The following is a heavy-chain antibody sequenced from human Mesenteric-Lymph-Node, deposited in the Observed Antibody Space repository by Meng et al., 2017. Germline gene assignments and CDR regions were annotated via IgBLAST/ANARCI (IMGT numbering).Heavy chain of an antibody. V-gene: IGHV1-69*04. D-gene: IGHD1-26*01. J-gene: IGHJ4*02. CDR3: ARDRGSYYWDY. CDR1: GGTFSSYT. Sequence: SVKVSCKASGGTFSSYTISWVRQAPGQGPEWMGRIIPILGIANYAQKFQGRVTITADKSTSTAYMELSSLRSEDTAVYYCARDRGSYYWDYWGQGTLVTVSS. CDR2: IIPILGIA.